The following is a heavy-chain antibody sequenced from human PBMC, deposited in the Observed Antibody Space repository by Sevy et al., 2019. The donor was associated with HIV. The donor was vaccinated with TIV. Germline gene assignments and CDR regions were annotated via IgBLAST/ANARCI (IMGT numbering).Heavy chain of an antibody. J-gene: IGHJ4*02. CDR2: ISCDGSNK. D-gene: IGHD4-17*01. CDR1: GITFSSHA. Sequence: GGSLRLSCAASGITFSSHAMHWVRQAPGKGLECVTIISCDGSNKYYADSVKGRFTISRDNSKNTLYLQMNSLRAEDTAVYYCARADYGDYSGEFDYWGQGTLVTVSS. CDR3: ARADYGDYSGEFDY. V-gene: IGHV3-30-3*01.